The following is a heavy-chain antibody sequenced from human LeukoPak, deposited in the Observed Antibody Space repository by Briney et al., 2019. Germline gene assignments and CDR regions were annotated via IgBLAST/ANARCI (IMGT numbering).Heavy chain of an antibody. CDR3: ARSEEMATIDY. Sequence: ASVKVSCKASGGNFSSYTISWVRQAPGQGLEWMGRIIPILGLANYAQKFQGRVTITADKSTSTAYMELSSLRPEDTAVYYCARSEEMATIDYWGQGTLVTVSS. CDR2: IIPILGLA. J-gene: IGHJ4*02. V-gene: IGHV1-69*02. D-gene: IGHD5-24*01. CDR1: GGNFSSYT.